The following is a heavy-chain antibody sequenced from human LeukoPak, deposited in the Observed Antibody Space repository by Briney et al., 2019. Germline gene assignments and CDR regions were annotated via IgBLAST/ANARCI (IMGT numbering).Heavy chain of an antibody. CDR1: GFTVSSNY. CDR2: IFSGDST. Sequence: GGSLRLSCVASGFTVSSNYMSWVRQAPGKGLEWVSGIFSGDSTYYADSVKDRFTISRDNSKNTMYLQMNSLRAEDTAVYYCARDTGNYYDISDDAFDIWGRGIMVTVSS. CDR3: ARDTGNYYDISDDAFDI. V-gene: IGHV3-66*01. D-gene: IGHD3-22*01. J-gene: IGHJ3*02.